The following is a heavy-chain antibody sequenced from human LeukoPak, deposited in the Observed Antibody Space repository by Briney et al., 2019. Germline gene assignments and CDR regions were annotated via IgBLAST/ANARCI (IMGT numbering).Heavy chain of an antibody. CDR3: ARGLGLGTLIDY. Sequence: SETLSLTCTVSGGSISSYYWSWIRQPPGQGLEWIGYIYYSGSTNYNPSLKSRVTISVDTSKNQFSLKLGSVTAADTAVYYCARGLGLGTLIDYWGHGTLVTVSS. D-gene: IGHD3/OR15-3a*01. CDR2: IYYSGST. V-gene: IGHV4-59*01. J-gene: IGHJ4*01. CDR1: GGSISSYY.